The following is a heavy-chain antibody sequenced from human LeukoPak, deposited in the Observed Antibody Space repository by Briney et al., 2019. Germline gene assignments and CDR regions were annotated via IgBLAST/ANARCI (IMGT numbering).Heavy chain of an antibody. J-gene: IGHJ4*02. CDR3: ARDLFRHAAAAGIGY. CDR1: GYTFTGYY. Sequence: ASVKVSCKASGYTFTGYYMHWVRQAPGQGLEWMGRTNPNSGGTNYAQKFQGRVTMTRDTSISTAYMELSRLRSDDTAVYYCARDLFRHAAAAGIGYWGQGTLVTVSS. D-gene: IGHD6-13*01. CDR2: TNPNSGGT. V-gene: IGHV1-2*06.